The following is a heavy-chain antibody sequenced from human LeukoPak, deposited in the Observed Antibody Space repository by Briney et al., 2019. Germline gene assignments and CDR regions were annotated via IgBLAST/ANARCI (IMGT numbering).Heavy chain of an antibody. Sequence: PSETLSLTCTVSSGSVSSGNYYWSWIRQPPGKGLEWIGYVYYSGSTNYNPSLKSRVTISVDTSKNRFSLKLSSVTAADTAVYYCARCGGRYFNYWGQGTLVTVSS. J-gene: IGHJ4*02. D-gene: IGHD2-21*01. CDR1: SGSVSSGNYY. CDR3: ARCGGRYFNY. CDR2: VYYSGST. V-gene: IGHV4-61*01.